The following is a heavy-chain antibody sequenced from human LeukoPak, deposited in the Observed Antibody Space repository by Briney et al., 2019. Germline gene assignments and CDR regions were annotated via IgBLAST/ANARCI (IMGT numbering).Heavy chain of an antibody. CDR1: GGSFSGYY. CDR2: INHSGST. V-gene: IGHV4-34*01. J-gene: IGHJ4*02. CDR3: ATQSALHSFDS. Sequence: PSETLSLTCAVYGGSFSGYYWSWIRQPPGKGLEWLGEINHSGSTNYNPSLKSRVTISVDTSKNQFSLKLTSVTAAHTAVVLCATQSALHSFDSWGQGTLVTVSS.